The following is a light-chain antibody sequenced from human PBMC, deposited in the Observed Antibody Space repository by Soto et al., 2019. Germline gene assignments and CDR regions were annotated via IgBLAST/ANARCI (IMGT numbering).Light chain of an antibody. V-gene: IGKV1-12*01. CDR1: QDVGKW. CDR3: QKYNSSPWT. Sequence: DIQMTQSPPSVSASVGDRVTITCRASQDVGKWLAWYQQKPGKAPTLLIHGASSLQSGVPPSYSGSGYGTDFTLTISSLQPEDFATYYCQKYNSSPWTFGQGTKVEIK. CDR2: GAS. J-gene: IGKJ1*01.